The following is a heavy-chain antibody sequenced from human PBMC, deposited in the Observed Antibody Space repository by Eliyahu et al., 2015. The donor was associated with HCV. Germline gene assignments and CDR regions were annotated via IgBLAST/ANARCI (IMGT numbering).Heavy chain of an antibody. J-gene: IGHJ4*02. V-gene: IGHV5-51*01. CDR3: ARQKGYSSSWYQNRYFDY. CDR1: GYSFTXYW. CDR2: IYPGDSDT. Sequence: EVQLVQSGAEVKKPGESLKISCKGSGYSFTXYWXGWVRQMPGKGLEWMGIIYPGDSDTRYSPXFQGQVTISADKSISTAYLQWSSLKASDTAMYYCARQKGYSSSWYQNRYFDYWGQGTLVTVSS. D-gene: IGHD6-13*01.